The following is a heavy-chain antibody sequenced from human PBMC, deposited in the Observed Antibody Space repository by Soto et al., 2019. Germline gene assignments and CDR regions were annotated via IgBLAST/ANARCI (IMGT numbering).Heavy chain of an antibody. CDR2: ISGSGGST. J-gene: IGHJ6*02. V-gene: IGHV3-23*01. D-gene: IGHD6-19*01. Sequence: GGSLRLSCAASGFTFSSYAMSWVRQAPGKGLEWVSAISGSGGSTYYADSVKGRFTISRDNSKNTLYLQMNSLRAEDTAVYYCAKEQWLVLYYYYYGMDVWGQGTTVTVS. CDR3: AKEQWLVLYYYYYGMDV. CDR1: GFTFSSYA.